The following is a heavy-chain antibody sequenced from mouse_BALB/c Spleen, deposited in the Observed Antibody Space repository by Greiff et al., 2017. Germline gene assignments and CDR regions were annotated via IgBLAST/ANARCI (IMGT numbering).Heavy chain of an antibody. D-gene: IGHD2-1*01. CDR3: ARSPYGNSFDY. Sequence: EVKLQESGPGLVKPSQSLSLTCTVTGYSITSDYAWNWIRQFPGNKLEWMGYISYSGSTSYNPSLKSRISITRDTSKNQFFLQLNSVTTEDTATYYCARSPYGNSFDYWGQGTTLTVSS. CDR1: GYSITSDYA. V-gene: IGHV3-2*02. CDR2: ISYSGST. J-gene: IGHJ2*01.